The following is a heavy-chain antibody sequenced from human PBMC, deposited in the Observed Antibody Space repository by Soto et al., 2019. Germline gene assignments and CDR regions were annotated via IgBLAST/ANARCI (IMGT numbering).Heavy chain of an antibody. CDR1: GGSFSGYY. J-gene: IGHJ6*02. Sequence: ETLSLTCAVYGGSFSGYYWTWIRQPPGKGLEWIGEINHRGNTNYNPSLKSRVTISVDTSKNQFSLKLTSVTAADTAVYYCARQEVPQWFTKGYYGMDVWDQGTTVTVSS. V-gene: IGHV4-34*01. CDR3: ARQEVPQWFTKGYYGMDV. CDR2: INHRGNT. D-gene: IGHD2-8*01.